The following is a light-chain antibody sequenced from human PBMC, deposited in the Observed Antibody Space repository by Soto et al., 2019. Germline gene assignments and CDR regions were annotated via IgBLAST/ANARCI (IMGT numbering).Light chain of an antibody. CDR1: QRVSSSY. Sequence: EIVWTQSPGTLSLSPGERATLSCRASQRVSSSYLAWYQQKPGQAPRLLIYGASSRATGIPDRFSGSGSGTDVTLTISRLEPEDFGVYYCQQYGSSPPYPFGQGTKLEIK. CDR2: GAS. CDR3: QQYGSSPPYP. V-gene: IGKV3-20*01. J-gene: IGKJ2*01.